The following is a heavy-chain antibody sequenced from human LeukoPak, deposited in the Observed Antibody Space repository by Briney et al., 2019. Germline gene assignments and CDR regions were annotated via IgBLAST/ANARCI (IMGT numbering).Heavy chain of an antibody. D-gene: IGHD2-15*01. V-gene: IGHV3-64*01. CDR1: GFTFSSYA. J-gene: IGHJ3*02. CDR2: ISSNGGST. CDR3: AKGSDIVVVVAREDI. Sequence: GGSLRLSCAASGFTFSSYAMHWVRQAPGKGLEYVSAISSNGGSTYYANSVKGRFTISRDNSKNTLYLQMGSLRAEDTAVYYCAKGSDIVVVVAREDIWGQGTMVTVSS.